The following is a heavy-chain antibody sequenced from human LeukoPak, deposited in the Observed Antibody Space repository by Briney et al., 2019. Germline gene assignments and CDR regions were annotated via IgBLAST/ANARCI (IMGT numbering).Heavy chain of an antibody. CDR1: GFAFSSYG. CDR2: FSGIGGST. J-gene: IGHJ6*02. V-gene: IGHV3-23*01. Sequence: PGGSLRLSCGVSGFAFSSYGMTWVRQAPGKGWNWVAAFSGIGGSTYYADSVKGRFTISRDNSKNTLYLQMNSLRAEDTAVYYCACVPVGATSYYYYGMDVWGQGTTVTVSS. D-gene: IGHD1-26*01. CDR3: ACVPVGATSYYYYGMDV.